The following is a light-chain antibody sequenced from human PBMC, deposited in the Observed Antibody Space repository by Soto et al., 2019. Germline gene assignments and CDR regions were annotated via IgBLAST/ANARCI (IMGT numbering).Light chain of an antibody. J-gene: IGKJ1*01. Sequence: EIVMTQSPATLSVSPGERATLSCRASQSVSSNLAWYQQKPGQAPRLLIYGASTRATGIPARFSGSGSGTEFTLTISSLQSEDFVVYYCQQYNNLPRGAFGQGTKVEIK. V-gene: IGKV3-15*01. CDR2: GAS. CDR1: QSVSSN. CDR3: QQYNNLPRGA.